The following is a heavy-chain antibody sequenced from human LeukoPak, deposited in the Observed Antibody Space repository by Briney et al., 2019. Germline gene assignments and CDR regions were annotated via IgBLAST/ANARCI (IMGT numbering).Heavy chain of an antibody. D-gene: IGHD3-22*01. V-gene: IGHV4-39*01. CDR2: IYYSGST. CDR3: ARLPNYYDSSTDY. J-gene: IGHJ4*02. Sequence: PSETLSLTCTVSGGSISSGDYYWGWIRQPPGKGLEWIGSIYYSGSTYYNPSLKSRVTISVDTSKNQFSLKLSSVTAADTAVYYCARLPNYYDSSTDYWGQGTLVTVSS. CDR1: GGSISSGDYY.